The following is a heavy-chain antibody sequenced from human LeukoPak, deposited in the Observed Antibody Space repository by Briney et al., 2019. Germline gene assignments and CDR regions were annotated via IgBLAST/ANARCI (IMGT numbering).Heavy chain of an antibody. CDR3: ARDRRYIAAAGSYYYGMDV. CDR2: ISSSSSYI. V-gene: IGHV3-21*04. CDR1: GFTFSSYS. Sequence: GGSLRLSCAASGFTFSSYSMNWVRQAPGKGLEWVSSISSSSSYIYYADSVKGRFTISRDNAKNSLYLQMNSLRAEDTAVYYCARDRRYIAAAGSYYYGMDVWGQGTTVTVSS. J-gene: IGHJ6*02. D-gene: IGHD6-13*01.